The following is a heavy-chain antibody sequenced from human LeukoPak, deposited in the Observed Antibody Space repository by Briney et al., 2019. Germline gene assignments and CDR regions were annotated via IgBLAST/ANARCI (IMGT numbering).Heavy chain of an antibody. CDR1: NGSMPSDSYY. V-gene: IGHV4-39*02. J-gene: IGHJ5*02. D-gene: IGHD2-2*03. CDR3: ARLWIVATWFDA. Sequence: PSETLSLTCTVPNGSMPSDSYYWPWFRQPPGKGLEWIGTIFYSGKTYYSASLKSRVTVSLDTSKKNFSLRLSSVTAADTAVYYCARLWIVATWFDAWGQGALVTVSS. CDR2: IFYSGKT.